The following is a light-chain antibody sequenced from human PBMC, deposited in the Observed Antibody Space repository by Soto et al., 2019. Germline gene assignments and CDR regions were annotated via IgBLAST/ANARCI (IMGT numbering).Light chain of an antibody. CDR2: DAS. CDR3: QQYGSSPPT. V-gene: IGKV3-20*01. J-gene: IGKJ1*01. CDR1: QSVSSSY. Sequence: EIVLTQSPGTLSLSPGERASLSCRASQSVSSSYLAWYQQIPGQAPRLLINDASRRATGIPDRFSGSRSGTDFTLTISRLEPEDFAVYYCQQYGSSPPTFGQGTKVEIK.